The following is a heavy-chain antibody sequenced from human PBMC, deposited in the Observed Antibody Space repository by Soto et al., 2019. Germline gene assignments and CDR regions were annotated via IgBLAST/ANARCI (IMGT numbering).Heavy chain of an antibody. Sequence: ASVKVSCKASGYTFTSYGISWVRQAPGQGLEWMGWISAYNGNTNYAQKLQGRVTMTTDTSTSTAYMELRSLRSDDTAVYYCARDQKRPRGVEYLLSPYYFDYWGQGALVTVSS. D-gene: IGHD3-10*01. J-gene: IGHJ4*02. CDR3: ARDQKRPRGVEYLLSPYYFDY. CDR2: ISAYNGNT. CDR1: GYTFTSYG. V-gene: IGHV1-18*01.